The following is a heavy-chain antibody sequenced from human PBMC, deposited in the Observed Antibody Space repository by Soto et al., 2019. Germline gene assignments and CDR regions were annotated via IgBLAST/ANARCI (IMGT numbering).Heavy chain of an antibody. J-gene: IGHJ5*02. CDR3: ARAWLRYCSSTSCYILFDP. V-gene: IGHV4-31*03. CDR2: FYYSGST. CDR1: GGSISSGGYY. Sequence: PSETLSLTCTVSGGSISSGGYYWSWIRQHPGKALEWIGYFYYSGSTYYNPSLKSRVTISVDTSKYQFSLNLSSVTAADTAVYYCARAWLRYCSSTSCYILFDPWGQGTLITVSS. D-gene: IGHD2-2*02.